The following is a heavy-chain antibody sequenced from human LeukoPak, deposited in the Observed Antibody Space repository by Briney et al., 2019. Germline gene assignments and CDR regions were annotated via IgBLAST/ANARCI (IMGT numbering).Heavy chain of an antibody. CDR3: TKGPRTVRFGDRHKGIFDY. CDR2: IRYDGSNK. D-gene: IGHD3-10*01. J-gene: IGHJ4*02. Sequence: GRSLRLSCAASGFTFSSYGMHWVRQAPGKGLEWVAFIRYDGSNKYYADSVKGRFTISRDNSKNTLYLQMNSLRSEDTAVYYCTKGPRTVRFGDRHKGIFDYWGQGNLVTVSS. CDR1: GFTFSSYG. V-gene: IGHV3-30*02.